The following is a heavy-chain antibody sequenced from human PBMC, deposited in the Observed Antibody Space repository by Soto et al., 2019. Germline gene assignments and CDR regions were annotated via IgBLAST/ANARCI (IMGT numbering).Heavy chain of an antibody. V-gene: IGHV3-23*01. D-gene: IGHD2-15*01. CDR3: AKAGDIVVVVAVDYYFDY. CDR1: GFTFSSYA. CDR2: ISGSGGST. Sequence: PGGSLRLSCAASGFTFSSYAMSWVRQAPGKGLEWVSAISGSGGSTYYADSVKGRFTISRDNSKNTLYLQMNSLRAEDTAVYYCAKAGDIVVVVAVDYYFDYWGQGTLVTVSS. J-gene: IGHJ4*02.